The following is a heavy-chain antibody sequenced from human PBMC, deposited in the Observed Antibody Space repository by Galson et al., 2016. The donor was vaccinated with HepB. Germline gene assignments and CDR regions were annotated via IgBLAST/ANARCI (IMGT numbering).Heavy chain of an antibody. CDR1: GFEFKVYG. D-gene: IGHD3-16*01. J-gene: IGHJ4*01. V-gene: IGHV3-30*18. Sequence: SLRLSCAASGFEFKVYGMHWVRQPPGKGPQWVATFSYNGRNKYYAESVKGRFTISRDNSEETLFLDMSSLRPDDTAVYFCVKDWGRRYDTYYFESWGHGALVTVSS. CDR2: FSYNGRNK. CDR3: VKDWGRRYDTYYFES.